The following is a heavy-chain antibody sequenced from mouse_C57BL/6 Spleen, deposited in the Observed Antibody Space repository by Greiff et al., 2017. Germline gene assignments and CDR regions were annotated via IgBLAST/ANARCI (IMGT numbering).Heavy chain of an antibody. J-gene: IGHJ2*01. D-gene: IGHD2-3*01. Sequence: VQLQQSGAELVRPGASVKLSCTASGFNIKDDYMHWVKQRPEQGLEWIGWIDPENGDTEYASKFQGKATITADTSSNTAYLQLSSLTSEDTAVYYCTTLDDFDYWGQGTTLTVSS. CDR2: IDPENGDT. V-gene: IGHV14-4*01. CDR3: TTLDDFDY. CDR1: GFNIKDDY.